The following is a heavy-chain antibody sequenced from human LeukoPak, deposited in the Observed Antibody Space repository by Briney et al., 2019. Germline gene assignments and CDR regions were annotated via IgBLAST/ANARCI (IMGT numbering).Heavy chain of an antibody. CDR2: ISYDGSNK. V-gene: IGHV3-30*18. Sequence: PGGSLRLSCAASGFTFSSYGMHWVRQAPGKGLERVAVISYDGSNKYYADSVKGRFTISRDNSKNTLYLQMNSLRAEDTAVYYCAKEYGDTAMANWGQGTLVTVSS. J-gene: IGHJ4*02. CDR1: GFTFSSYG. D-gene: IGHD5-18*01. CDR3: AKEYGDTAMAN.